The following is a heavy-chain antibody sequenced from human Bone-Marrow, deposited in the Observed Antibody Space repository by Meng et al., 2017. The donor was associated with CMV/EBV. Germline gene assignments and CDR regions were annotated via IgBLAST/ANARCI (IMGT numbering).Heavy chain of an antibody. V-gene: IGHV1-8*01. CDR1: GYTFTSYD. D-gene: IGHD2-2*01. CDR2: MNPNSGNT. J-gene: IGHJ6*02. Sequence: ASVKVSCKASGYTFTSYDINWVRQATGQGLEWMGWMNPNSGNTGYAQKFQGRVTMTRNTSISTAYMELSSLRSKDTAVYYCARGGRVVPAARVIRGYYGMDVWGQGTTVTVSS. CDR3: ARGGRVVPAARVIRGYYGMDV.